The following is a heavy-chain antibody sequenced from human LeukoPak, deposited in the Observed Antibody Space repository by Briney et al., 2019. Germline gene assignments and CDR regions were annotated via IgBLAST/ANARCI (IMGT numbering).Heavy chain of an antibody. CDR2: IYYSGST. V-gene: IGHV4-39*01. CDR1: GGSIGSSSYY. Sequence: PSETLSLTCTVSGGSIGSSSYYWGWIRQPPGKGLEWIGSIYYSGSTYYNPSLKSRVTISVDTSKNQFSLKLSSVTAADTAVYCCARGGSGEIAVAVHFDYWGQGTLVTVSS. CDR3: ARGGSGEIAVAVHFDY. J-gene: IGHJ4*02. D-gene: IGHD6-19*01.